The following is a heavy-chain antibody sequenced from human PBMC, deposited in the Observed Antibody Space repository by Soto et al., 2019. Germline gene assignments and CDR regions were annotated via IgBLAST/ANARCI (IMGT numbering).Heavy chain of an antibody. V-gene: IGHV4-34*01. J-gene: IGHJ3*02. CDR3: ARAGNDYIWGSYRSVAFDI. CDR2: INHSGST. CDR1: GGSFSGYY. Sequence: SETLSLTCAVYGGSFSGYYWSWIRQPPGKGLEWIGEINHSGSTNYNPSLKSRVTISVDTSKNQFSLKLSSVTAADTAVYYCARAGNDYIWGSYRSVAFDIWGQGTMVTVSS. D-gene: IGHD3-16*02.